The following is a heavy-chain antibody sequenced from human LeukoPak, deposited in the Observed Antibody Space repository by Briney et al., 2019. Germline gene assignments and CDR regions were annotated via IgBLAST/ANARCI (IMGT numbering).Heavy chain of an antibody. J-gene: IGHJ3*02. CDR3: ARWGGMNDAFDI. CDR1: GGSFSGYY. CDR2: INHSGST. Sequence: SETLSLTCAVYGGSFSGYYWSWIRQPPGKGLEWIGEINHSGSTNYNPSLKSRVTISVDTSKNQFSLKLSSVTAADTAVYYRARWGGMNDAFDIWGQGTMVTVSS. V-gene: IGHV4-34*01. D-gene: IGHD3-16*01.